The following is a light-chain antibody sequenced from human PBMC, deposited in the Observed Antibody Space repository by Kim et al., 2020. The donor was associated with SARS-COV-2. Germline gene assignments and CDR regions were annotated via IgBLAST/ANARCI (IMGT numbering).Light chain of an antibody. V-gene: IGLV3-1*01. Sequence: VSPGQTASITCSGDNLGDKYACWYQQKPGQAPVLVIYQDSKRPSGIPERFSGSNSGNTATLTISGTQAMDEADYYCQAWDSSTVVFGGGTQLTVL. CDR2: QDS. CDR1: NLGDKY. J-gene: IGLJ2*01. CDR3: QAWDSSTVV.